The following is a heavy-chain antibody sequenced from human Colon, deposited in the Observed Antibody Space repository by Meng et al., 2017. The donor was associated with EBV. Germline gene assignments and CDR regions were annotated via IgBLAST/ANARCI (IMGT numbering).Heavy chain of an antibody. D-gene: IGHD3-10*01. Sequence: VKRKAPGPGLVKPSETLSLTCTVSGDSVATGRYYWSWIRQPPGKGLEWIAYIYYIGGTNYNPSLKSRLTISLDTSKNQFSLSLRSVTAADTAVYYCARVSGRSFDPWGQGTLVTVSS. CDR1: GDSVATGRYY. V-gene: IGHV4-61*01. J-gene: IGHJ5*02. CDR3: ARVSGRSFDP. CDR2: IYYIGGT.